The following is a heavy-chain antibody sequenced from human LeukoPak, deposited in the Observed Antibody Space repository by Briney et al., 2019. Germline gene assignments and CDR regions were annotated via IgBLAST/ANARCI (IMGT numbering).Heavy chain of an antibody. J-gene: IGHJ4*02. V-gene: IGHV3-74*01. D-gene: IGHD1-26*01. CDR3: ARGYSGSYRIDY. CDR2: INTDGTST. Sequence: GGSLRLSCAASGFTFSSYWMHWVRHAPGKGPVWVSRINTDGTSTTYADSVKGRFTISRDNAKNTLYLQMNSLRADDTAVYYCARGYSGSYRIDYWGQGTLVTVSS. CDR1: GFTFSSYW.